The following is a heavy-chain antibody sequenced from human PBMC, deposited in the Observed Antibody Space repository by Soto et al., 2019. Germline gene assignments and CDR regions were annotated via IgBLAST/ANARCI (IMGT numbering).Heavy chain of an antibody. CDR2: IKQDGREK. CDR1: GFPFSNYE. V-gene: IGHV3-7*05. Sequence: GGSLRLSCAASGFPFSNYEMILVRQAPGKGLEWVASIKQDGREKYYVDSVKGRFTISRDNAKDSLYLQMNSLRVEDTAVYYCARAYYRGMDVWGLGTTVTVSS. J-gene: IGHJ6*02. CDR3: ARAYYRGMDV. D-gene: IGHD1-26*01.